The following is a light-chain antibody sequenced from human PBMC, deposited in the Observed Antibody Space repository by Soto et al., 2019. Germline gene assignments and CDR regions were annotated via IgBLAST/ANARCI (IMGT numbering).Light chain of an antibody. CDR2: DVS. CDR3: CSFAGNSFV. V-gene: IGLV2-11*01. J-gene: IGLJ1*01. Sequence: QSALTQPRSVSGSPGQSVTISCTGTSSDVGGYSYVSWYQHHPGKAPKVLVYDVSERPSGVPDRFSGSKSGNTASLTISGLQADDKADYYCCSFAGNSFVFGTGTKVTVL. CDR1: SSDVGGYSY.